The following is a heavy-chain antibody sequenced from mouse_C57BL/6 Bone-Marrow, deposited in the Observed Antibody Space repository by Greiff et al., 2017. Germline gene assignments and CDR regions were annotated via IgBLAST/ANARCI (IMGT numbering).Heavy chain of an antibody. D-gene: IGHD3-3*01. Sequence: VQLQQSGPELVKPGASVKISCKASGYTFTDYYMNWVKQSHGKSLEWIGDINPNNGGTSYNQKFKGKATLTVDKSSSTAYMELRSLTSEDSAVYYCARGGRRRYFDVWGTGTTVTVSS. V-gene: IGHV1-26*01. CDR1: GYTFTDYY. J-gene: IGHJ1*03. CDR3: ARGGRRRYFDV. CDR2: INPNNGGT.